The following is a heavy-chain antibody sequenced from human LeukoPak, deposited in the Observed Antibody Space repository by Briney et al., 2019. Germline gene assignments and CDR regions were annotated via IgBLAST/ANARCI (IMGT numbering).Heavy chain of an antibody. D-gene: IGHD1-1*01. CDR1: GYSFTYYW. V-gene: IGHV5-51*01. J-gene: IGHJ4*02. CDR3: ARQDGNSKYYFDY. Sequence: GESLKISCKGSGYSFTYYWIAWVRQMPGKGLDWMGIIYPGDSDTRYRPSFQGQVTISVDKSISTAYLQWSSLKASDTAMYYCARQDGNSKYYFDYWGQGTLVTVSS. CDR2: IYPGDSDT.